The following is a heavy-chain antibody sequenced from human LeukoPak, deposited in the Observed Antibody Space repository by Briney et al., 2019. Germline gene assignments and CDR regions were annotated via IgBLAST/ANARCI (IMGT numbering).Heavy chain of an antibody. CDR1: GFTFRNYA. CDR3: ARVGYCGGCNCYVPHDY. J-gene: IGHJ4*02. D-gene: IGHD2-15*01. Sequence: PGGSLRLSCAASGFTFRNYAMNWVRQAPGKGLGWVSFICSCSTYIYYADSVKGRFTISRDNAKNSLYLQMNSLRAEDTAMYYCARVGYCGGCNCYVPHDYWGQGTLVTVSS. CDR2: ICSCSTYI. V-gene: IGHV3-21*01.